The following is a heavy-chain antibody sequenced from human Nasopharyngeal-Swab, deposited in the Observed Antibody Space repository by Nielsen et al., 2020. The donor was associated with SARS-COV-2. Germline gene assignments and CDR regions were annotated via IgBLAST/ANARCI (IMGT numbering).Heavy chain of an antibody. J-gene: IGHJ5*02. D-gene: IGHD2-2*01. CDR2: ISYDGSNK. CDR3: ARDSESSYCSSTSCYAREGNGWFDP. CDR1: GFTFSSYA. V-gene: IGHV3-30*04. Sequence: LSLTCAASGFTFSSYAMHWVRQAPGKGLEWVAVISYDGSNKYYADSVKGRFTISRDNSKNTLYLQMNSLRAEDTAVYYCARDSESSYCSSTSCYAREGNGWFDPWGQGTLVTVSS.